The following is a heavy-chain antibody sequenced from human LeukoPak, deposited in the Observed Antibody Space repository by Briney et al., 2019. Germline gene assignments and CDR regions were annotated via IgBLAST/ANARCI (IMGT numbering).Heavy chain of an antibody. CDR3: ARDQYDTWSRRGNFDF. J-gene: IGHJ4*02. V-gene: IGHV3-7*03. CDR1: GFTFGKYW. D-gene: IGHD3-3*01. Sequence: GGSLRLSCVASGFTFGKYWMSWVRQAPGKGLEWVANIKLDGSEKNYVDSVKGRFTISRDNTKNSLYLQMNSLRVEDTAVFYCARDQYDTWSRRGNFDFWGQGTLVIVSS. CDR2: IKLDGSEK.